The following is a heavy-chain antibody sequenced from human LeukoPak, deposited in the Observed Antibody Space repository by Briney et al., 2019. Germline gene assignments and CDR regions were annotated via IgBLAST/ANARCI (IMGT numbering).Heavy chain of an antibody. CDR1: GFTFSSYG. Sequence: PGGSLRLSCAASGFTFSSYGMHWVRQAPGKGLEWVAVISYDGSNKYYADSVKGRFTISRDNSKNTLYLQMNSLRAEDTAVYYCAKEAFPIVVVTVHAFDIWGQGTMVTVSS. CDR2: ISYDGSNK. D-gene: IGHD2-21*02. CDR3: AKEAFPIVVVTVHAFDI. J-gene: IGHJ3*02. V-gene: IGHV3-30*18.